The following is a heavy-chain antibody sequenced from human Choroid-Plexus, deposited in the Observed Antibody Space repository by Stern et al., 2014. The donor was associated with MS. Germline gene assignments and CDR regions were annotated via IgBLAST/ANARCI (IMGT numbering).Heavy chain of an antibody. CDR1: GYIFTGYY. D-gene: IGHD3-3*01. J-gene: IGHJ6*02. V-gene: IGHV1-2*02. CDR3: ARDQRGITIFGVVTDYYYLGMDV. CDR2: INPKTGGP. Sequence: VQLVESGAEVKKPGASVKVSCKTSGYIFTGYYIHWVRQAPGQGLEWMAWINPKTGGPKYAQKLQGRAAMSRDTSISTAYVELSSLTSDDTAVYYCARDQRGITIFGVVTDYYYLGMDVWGQGTTVTVSS.